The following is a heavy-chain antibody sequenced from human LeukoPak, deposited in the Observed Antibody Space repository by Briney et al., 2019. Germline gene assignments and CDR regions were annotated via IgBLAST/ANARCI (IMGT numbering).Heavy chain of an antibody. CDR1: GGTFSSYA. CDR2: IIPIFGTA. D-gene: IGHD3-22*01. J-gene: IGHJ3*02. CDR3: ARDREIITMIGPGAFDI. Sequence: ASVKVSCKASGGTFSSYAISWVRQAPGQGLEWVGGIIPIFGTANYAQKFQGRVTITADESTSTAYMELSSLRSEDTAVYYCARDREIITMIGPGAFDIWGRGTMVTVSS. V-gene: IGHV1-69*13.